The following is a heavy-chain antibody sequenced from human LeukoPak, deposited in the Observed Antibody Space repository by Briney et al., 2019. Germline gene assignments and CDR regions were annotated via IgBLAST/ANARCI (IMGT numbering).Heavy chain of an antibody. CDR3: ARDSSTSIFSLNAFDI. D-gene: IGHD2-2*01. V-gene: IGHV3-30*04. J-gene: IGHJ3*02. CDR2: TSYDGNNK. CDR1: GFTFSIYT. Sequence: GRSLRLSCAASGFTFSIYTMHWVRRAPGKGLEWVAVTSYDGNNKKYADSVKGRFTISRDNSKNTLYLQMYSLRAEDTAVFYCARDSSTSIFSLNAFDIWGQGTMVTVSS.